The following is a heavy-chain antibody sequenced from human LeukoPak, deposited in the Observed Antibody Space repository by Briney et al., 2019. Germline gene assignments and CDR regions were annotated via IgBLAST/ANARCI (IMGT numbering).Heavy chain of an antibody. CDR3: ATEAEWSRFFDD. J-gene: IGHJ4*02. CDR1: GYTLTELS. D-gene: IGHD3-3*01. Sequence: GASVNVSCKVSGYTLTELSMHWVRQAPGKGLEWMGGFDPEDGETIYAQKFQGRVTMTEDTSTDTAYMELSSLRSEDTAVYYCATEAEWSRFFDDWGQGTLVTVSS. CDR2: FDPEDGET. V-gene: IGHV1-24*01.